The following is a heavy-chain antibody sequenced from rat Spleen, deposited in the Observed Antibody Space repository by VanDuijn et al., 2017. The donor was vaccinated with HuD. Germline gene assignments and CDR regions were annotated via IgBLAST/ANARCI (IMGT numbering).Heavy chain of an antibody. V-gene: IGHV5-19*01. CDR1: GFTFSNYV. CDR3: ARTTYDYFDY. D-gene: IGHD2-1*01. J-gene: IGHJ2*01. CDR2: INYDGGGT. Sequence: EVQLVESGGGLVQPGRSLKLSCAASGFTFSNYVMHWIRQAPTKGLEWVASINYDGGGTYYRDSVKGRFTISRDNAKSTLYLQMNSLRSEDTAAYYCARTTYDYFDYWGQGVMVTVSS.